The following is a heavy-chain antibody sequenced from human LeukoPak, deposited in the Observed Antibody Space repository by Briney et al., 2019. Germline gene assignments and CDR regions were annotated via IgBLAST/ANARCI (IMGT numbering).Heavy chain of an antibody. CDR3: ARPLGYCSGGSCYEYFDY. D-gene: IGHD2-15*01. Sequence: GGSLRLSCAVSGFTFSGFWLSWSRQAPGKGLEWVASINSDGSEGYYADVVKGRFTISRDNSKNTLYLQMNSLRAEDTAVYYCARPLGYCSGGSCYEYFDYWGQGTLVTVSS. J-gene: IGHJ4*02. V-gene: IGHV3-7*01. CDR2: INSDGSEG. CDR1: GFTFSGFW.